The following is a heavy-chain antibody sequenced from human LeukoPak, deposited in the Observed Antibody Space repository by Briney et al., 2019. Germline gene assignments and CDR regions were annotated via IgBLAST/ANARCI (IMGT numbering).Heavy chain of an antibody. V-gene: IGHV3-33*01. CDR3: ARGMLPTIVGAYYFDY. CDR2: IWYDGSNK. Sequence: GGSLRLSCAASGFTFSSYGMHWVRQAPGKGLEWVAVIWYDGSNKYYADSVKGRFTISRDNSKNTLYLQMDSLRAEDAAVYYCARGMLPTIVGAYYFDYWGQGTLVTVSS. J-gene: IGHJ4*02. D-gene: IGHD1-26*01. CDR1: GFTFSSYG.